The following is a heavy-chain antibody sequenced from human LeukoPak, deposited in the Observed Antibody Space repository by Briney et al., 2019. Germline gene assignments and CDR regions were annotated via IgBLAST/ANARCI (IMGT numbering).Heavy chain of an antibody. CDR3: ARHEIAVADY. CDR2: IYYSGST. Sequence: KPLESLSLTCTVSGGSTSSDYWSWIRQPPGKGLEWIGYIYYSGSTNYNPSLKSRVTISVDTSKNQFSLKLSSVTAADTAVYYCARHEIAVADYWGQGTLVTVSS. J-gene: IGHJ4*02. D-gene: IGHD6-19*01. CDR1: GGSTSSDY. V-gene: IGHV4-59*01.